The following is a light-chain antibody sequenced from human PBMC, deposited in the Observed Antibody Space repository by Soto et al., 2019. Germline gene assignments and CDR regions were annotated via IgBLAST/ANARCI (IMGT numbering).Light chain of an antibody. CDR1: SSDIGSNA. CDR2: NND. V-gene: IGLV1-44*01. CDR3: SSWDDSLNGLV. J-gene: IGLJ1*01. Sequence: QSVLTQPPSASGTPGQRVTISCSGSSSDIGSNAVNWYQQLPGTAPKLLIYNNDQRPSGVPDRFSASSSGTSASLAISGLQSEDEANDYCSSWDDSLNGLVFGTGTKLTVL.